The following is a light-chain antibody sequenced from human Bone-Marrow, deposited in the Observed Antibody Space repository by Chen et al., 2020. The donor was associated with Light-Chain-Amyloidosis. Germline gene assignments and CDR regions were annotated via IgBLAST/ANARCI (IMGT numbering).Light chain of an antibody. CDR2: DAS. CDR1: QSVSSY. V-gene: IGKV3-11*01. J-gene: IGKJ4*01. Sequence: EIVLTQSPATLSLSPGERATLSCRASQSVSSYLAWYQQKPGQAPRLLIYDASNRATGIPARFSGSGCGTDVTRTISSLEPEDFAVYYCQQRSNWPLTFGGGTKVEIK. CDR3: QQRSNWPLT.